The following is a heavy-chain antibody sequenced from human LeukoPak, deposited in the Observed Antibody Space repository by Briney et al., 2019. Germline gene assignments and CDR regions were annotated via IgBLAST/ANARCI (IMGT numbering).Heavy chain of an antibody. CDR1: GFTFSSYA. J-gene: IGHJ4*02. V-gene: IGHV3-30-3*01. D-gene: IGHD1-26*01. Sequence: PGGSLRLSCAASGFTFSSYAMSWVRQAPGKGLEWVAVISYDGSNKYYADSVKGRFTISRDNSKNTLYLQMNSLRAEDTAVYYCARVTTEGSSRLINYFDYWGQGTLVTVSS. CDR2: ISYDGSNK. CDR3: ARVTTEGSSRLINYFDY.